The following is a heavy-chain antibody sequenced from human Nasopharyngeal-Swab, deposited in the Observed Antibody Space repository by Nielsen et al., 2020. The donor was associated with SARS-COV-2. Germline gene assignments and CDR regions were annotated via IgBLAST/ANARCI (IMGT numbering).Heavy chain of an antibody. CDR3: PKFVEGGSYGYYFDY. D-gene: IGHD1-26*01. CDR2: ISSSGSTI. J-gene: IGHJ4*02. Sequence: GESLNISCAASGFTFSSYEMNWVRQAPGKGLEWVLYISSSGSTIYYADSVKGRFTISRDNAKNSLYLQMNSLRAEDAALYYCPKFVEGGSYGYYFDYWGQGALVTVSS. V-gene: IGHV3-48*03. CDR1: GFTFSSYE.